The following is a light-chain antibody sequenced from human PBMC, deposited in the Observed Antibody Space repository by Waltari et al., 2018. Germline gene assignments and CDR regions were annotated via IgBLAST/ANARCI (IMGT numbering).Light chain of an antibody. CDR2: AVS. CDR3: CSYAGSLTFYV. CDR1: SNDVGGSTY. J-gene: IGLJ1*01. V-gene: IGLV2-8*01. Sequence: QSALSQPPSASGSPGQSVTISCTGTSNDVGGSTYVSWYQHPPGKVPKLIIYAVSKRPSGVPDRFSCSKSGNTASLTVSGLQADDEADYYCCSYAGSLTFYVFGTGTKVTVL.